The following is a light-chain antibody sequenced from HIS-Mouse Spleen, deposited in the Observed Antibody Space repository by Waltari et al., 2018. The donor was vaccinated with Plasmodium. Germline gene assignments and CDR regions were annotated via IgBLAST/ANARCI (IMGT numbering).Light chain of an antibody. CDR1: QSVSSY. J-gene: IGKJ4*01. CDR2: DAS. CDR3: QQRSNWPPLT. V-gene: IGKV3-11*01. Sequence: EIVLTQSPATLSLPPGERATLPCRASQSVSSYLAWYQQKPGQAPRLLIYDASNRATGIPARFSGSVSGTDFTLTISSLEPEDFAVYYCQQRSNWPPLTFGGGTKVEIK.